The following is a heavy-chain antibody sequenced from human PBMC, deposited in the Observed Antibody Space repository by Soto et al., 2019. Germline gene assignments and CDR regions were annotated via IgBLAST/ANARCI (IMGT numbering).Heavy chain of an antibody. J-gene: IGHJ6*02. CDR2: IIPIFGTA. CDR1: GGTFSSYA. D-gene: IGHD3-16*02. CDR3: ARYHWGSSRYPHYYYYGMDV. Sequence: QVQLVQSGAEVKKPGSSVKVSCKASGGTFSSYAISWVRQAPGQGLEWMGGIIPIFGTANYAQKFQGRVTITADESXITHYXXLSSLRSEDTAVYYCARYHWGSSRYPHYYYYGMDVWGQGTTVTVSS. V-gene: IGHV1-69*12.